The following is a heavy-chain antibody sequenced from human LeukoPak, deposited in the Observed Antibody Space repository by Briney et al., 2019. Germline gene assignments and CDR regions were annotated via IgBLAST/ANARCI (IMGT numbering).Heavy chain of an antibody. Sequence: GASVKVSCKASGYTFTSYDINWVRQATGQGLEWMGWMNPNSGNTGYAQKFQGRVTITRNTSISTAYMELSSLRSEDTAVYYCARVVGIRDNWFDPWGQGTLVTVSS. CDR2: MNPNSGNT. CDR3: ARVVGIRDNWFDP. D-gene: IGHD1-26*01. CDR1: GYTFTSYD. V-gene: IGHV1-8*03. J-gene: IGHJ5*02.